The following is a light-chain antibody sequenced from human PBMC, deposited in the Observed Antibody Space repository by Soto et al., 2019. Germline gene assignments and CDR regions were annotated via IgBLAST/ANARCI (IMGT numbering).Light chain of an antibody. V-gene: IGLV2-14*01. CDR2: EVT. CDR1: SSDVGGYNT. J-gene: IGLJ1*01. CDR3: NSLRVNHLYV. Sequence: QSVLTQPASVSGSPGQTIIISCTGTSSDVGGYNTVSWYQHHPGKAPKLIIYEVTHRPAGISDRFSASKSGNTASLTISGLQAEDEADYYCNSLRVNHLYVFGTGTKLTVL.